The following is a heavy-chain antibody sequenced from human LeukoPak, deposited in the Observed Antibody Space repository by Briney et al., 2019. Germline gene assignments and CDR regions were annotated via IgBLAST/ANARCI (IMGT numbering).Heavy chain of an antibody. J-gene: IGHJ4*02. CDR2: INHSGST. V-gene: IGHV4-34*01. CDR1: GGSSSGYY. D-gene: IGHD3-9*01. Sequence: PSETLSLTCAVYGGSSSGYYWSWIRQPPGKGLEWIGEINHSGSTNYNPSLKSRVTISVDTSKNQFSLKLSSVTAADTAVYYCARGRNNYDILTGYATQPFDYWGQGTLVTVSS. CDR3: ARGRNNYDILTGYATQPFDY.